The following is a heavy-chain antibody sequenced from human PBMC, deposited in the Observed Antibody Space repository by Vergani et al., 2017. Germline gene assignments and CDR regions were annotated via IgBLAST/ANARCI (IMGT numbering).Heavy chain of an antibody. J-gene: IGHJ6*02. D-gene: IGHD3-10*01. Sequence: QVQLVQSGAEVKKPGSSVKVSCKASGGTFSSYAISWVRQAPGQGLEWMGRIIPILGIANYAQKFQGRVTITADKSTSTAYMELSSLRSEDTAVYYCARERAYYYGSGYGMDVWGQGTTVTVSS. CDR2: IIPILGIA. V-gene: IGHV1-69*04. CDR1: GGTFSSYA. CDR3: ARERAYYYGSGYGMDV.